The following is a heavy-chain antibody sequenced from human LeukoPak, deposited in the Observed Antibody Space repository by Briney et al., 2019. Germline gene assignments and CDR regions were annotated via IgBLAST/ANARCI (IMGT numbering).Heavy chain of an antibody. CDR3: ARSSFGSSPLDY. Sequence: LETLSLTCTVSGYSISSGYYWGWIRQPPGKGLEWIGSIYHSGSTYYNPSLKSRVTISVDTSKNQFSLKLSSVTAADTAVYYCARSSFGSSPLDYWGQGTLVTVSS. CDR1: GYSISSGYY. V-gene: IGHV4-38-2*02. J-gene: IGHJ4*02. D-gene: IGHD6-13*01. CDR2: IYHSGST.